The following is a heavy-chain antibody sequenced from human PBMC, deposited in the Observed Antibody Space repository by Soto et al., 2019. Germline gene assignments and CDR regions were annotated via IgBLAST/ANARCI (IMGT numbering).Heavy chain of an antibody. CDR2: IVVGRGNT. CDR1: GFTFTSSA. Sequence: SVKVSCKASGFTFTSSAVHWVRQARGQRLEWIGWIVVGRGNTNYAQKFQERVTITRDMSTSTAYVELSSLRSEDTAVYYCAAEGAREQWLVRMDVWGQGTTVTVSS. D-gene: IGHD6-19*01. J-gene: IGHJ6*02. V-gene: IGHV1-58*01. CDR3: AAEGAREQWLVRMDV.